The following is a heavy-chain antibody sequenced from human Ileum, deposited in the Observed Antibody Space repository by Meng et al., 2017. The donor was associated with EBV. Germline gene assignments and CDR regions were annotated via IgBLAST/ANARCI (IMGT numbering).Heavy chain of an antibody. CDR2: IHSDGSRT. CDR3: ASLSGHGSY. CDR1: TLTFSTYW. D-gene: IGHD6-25*01. V-gene: IGHV3-74*01. J-gene: IGHJ4*02. Sequence: VEMGESGGGLVQPGGSLRLSCAASTLTFSTYWMDGVRQAPGQGLVWVSRIHSDGSRTTYADSVRGRFTISRDNAKNTFYLEMNSLRGEDTAVYYCASLSGHGSYWGQGTLVTVSS.